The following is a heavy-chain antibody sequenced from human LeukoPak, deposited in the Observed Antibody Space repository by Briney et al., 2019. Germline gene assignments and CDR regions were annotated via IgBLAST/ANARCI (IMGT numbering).Heavy chain of an antibody. CDR3: ARVWVDSYGTLPPFY. V-gene: IGHV1-69*13. J-gene: IGHJ4*02. CDR1: GYTFTGYY. Sequence: ASVKVSCKASGYTFTGYYMHWVRQAPGQGLEWMGGIIPIFGTANYAQKFQGRVTITADESTSTAYMELSSLRSEDTAMYYCARVWVDSYGTLPPFYWGQGTLVTVSS. CDR2: IIPIFGTA. D-gene: IGHD5-18*01.